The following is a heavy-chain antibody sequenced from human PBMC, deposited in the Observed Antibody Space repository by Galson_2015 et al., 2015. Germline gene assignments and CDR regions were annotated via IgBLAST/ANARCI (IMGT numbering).Heavy chain of an antibody. CDR2: TYYRSKWYN. CDR1: GDSVSSNSAA. CDR3: ARILRHQIDY. Sequence: CAISGDSVSSNSAAWNWIRQSPSRGLEWLGRTYYRSKWYNNYAVSVKSRVTINPDTSKNQFSLHLSSVTPEDTAVYYCARILRHQIDYWGQGTLVTVSS. D-gene: IGHD2-2*01. V-gene: IGHV6-1*01. J-gene: IGHJ4*02.